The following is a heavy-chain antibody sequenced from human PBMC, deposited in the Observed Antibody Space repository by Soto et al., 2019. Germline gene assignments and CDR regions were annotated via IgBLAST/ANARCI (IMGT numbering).Heavy chain of an antibody. D-gene: IGHD3-22*01. CDR3: ARSYYDSGGYFRPIDY. Sequence: QVQLVESGGGVVQPGRSLRLSCAASGFTFSSFGMHWVRQAPGKGLEWVAVIWFDGSSKYSADSVKGQFTISRDNSKNTMYLQMNSLRAEDTAVYYCARSYYDSGGYFRPIDYWGQGTLVTVSS. CDR2: IWFDGSSK. V-gene: IGHV3-33*01. CDR1: GFTFSSFG. J-gene: IGHJ4*02.